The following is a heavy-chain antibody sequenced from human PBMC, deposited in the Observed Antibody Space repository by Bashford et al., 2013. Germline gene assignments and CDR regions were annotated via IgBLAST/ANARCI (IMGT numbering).Heavy chain of an antibody. Sequence: SVKVSCKASGGTFSSYAISWVRQAPGQGLEWMGGIIPIFGTANYAQKFQGRVTITADESTSTAYMELSSLRSEDTAVYYCARGKQWLEYDGNFDYWGQGTLVTVSS. CDR1: GGTFSSYA. J-gene: IGHJ4*02. CDR3: ARGKQWLEYDGNFDY. D-gene: IGHD6-19*01. V-gene: IGHV1-69*13. CDR2: IIPIFGTA.